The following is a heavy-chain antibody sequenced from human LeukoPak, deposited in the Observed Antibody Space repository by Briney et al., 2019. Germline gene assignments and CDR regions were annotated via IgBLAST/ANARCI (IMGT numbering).Heavy chain of an antibody. Sequence: GRSLRHSCAASGFTFCNYLMSWGRQAPGKGLEWLANINKDGSEIYYVDSVKGRFTISRDNGKNSLYLQINSLRADDTAVYYCARDQGSMIVVRTTTWFFDLWGRGILVSFSS. CDR3: ARDQGSMIVVRTTTWFFDL. CDR1: GFTFCNYL. V-gene: IGHV3-7*01. D-gene: IGHD3-22*01. CDR2: INKDGSEI. J-gene: IGHJ2*01.